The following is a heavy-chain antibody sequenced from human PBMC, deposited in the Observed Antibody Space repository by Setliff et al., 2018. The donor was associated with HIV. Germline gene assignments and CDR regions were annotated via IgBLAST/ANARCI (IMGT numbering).Heavy chain of an antibody. J-gene: IGHJ4*02. Sequence: GGSLRLSCVASGFRFRGHAMNWVRQAPGKGLEWVSVISGSGGSTFYADSVKGRFTISRDNSKNTVYLQMNSLRAEDTAVYYCATIVESSGYHGGNYFDFWGRGSLVTVSS. CDR2: ISGSGGST. V-gene: IGHV3-23*01. D-gene: IGHD3-22*01. CDR3: ATIVESSGYHGGNYFDF. CDR1: GFRFRGHA.